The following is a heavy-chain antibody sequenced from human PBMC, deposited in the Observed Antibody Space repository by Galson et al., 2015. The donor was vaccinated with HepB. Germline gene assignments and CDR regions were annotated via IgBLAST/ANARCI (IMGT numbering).Heavy chain of an antibody. CDR2: IEQDGSEK. Sequence: SLRLSCAASGFTFKNHWMSWVRQAPGKGLEWVANIEQDGSEKYYVDSVKGRFTISRDNAKNSLYLQMNSLRAEDTAVYYCARDNDFWSGPTPWGDVFDIWGQGTMVTVSS. CDR3: ARDNDFWSGPTPWGDVFDI. D-gene: IGHD3-3*01. CDR1: GFTFKNHW. J-gene: IGHJ3*02. V-gene: IGHV3-7*01.